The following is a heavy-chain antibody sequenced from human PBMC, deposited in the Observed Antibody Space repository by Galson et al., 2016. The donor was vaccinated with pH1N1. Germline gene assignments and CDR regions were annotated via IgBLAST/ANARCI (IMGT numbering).Heavy chain of an antibody. CDR2: IDWDDNK. CDR1: GFSLSTSGMC. CDR3: ARIRYGYDSHYLDN. Sequence: PALVKPTQTLTLTCTFSGFSLSTSGMCVSWIRQPPGKALEWLALIDWDDNKYYSTSLKTRLTISKDTSKNHVVLTMTNMDPVDTATYSCARIRYGYDSHYLDNWGQGTLVTVSS. D-gene: IGHD5-12*01. V-gene: IGHV2-70*01. J-gene: IGHJ4*02.